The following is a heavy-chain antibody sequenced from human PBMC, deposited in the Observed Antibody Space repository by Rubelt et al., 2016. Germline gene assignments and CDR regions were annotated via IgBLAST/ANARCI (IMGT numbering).Heavy chain of an antibody. V-gene: IGHV3-53*01. CDR3: ARADYGDYAGYWYFDL. J-gene: IGHJ2*01. Sequence: EVQLVESGGGLIQPGGSLRLSCAASGFTVSSNYMSWVRQAPGKGLEWVSVIYSGGDTYYADSVKGRFTISRDNSKNTLYLQMNSLRAEDKAVYHCARADYGDYAGYWYFDLWGRGTLVTVSS. CDR1: GFTVSSNY. CDR2: IYSGGDT. D-gene: IGHD4-17*01.